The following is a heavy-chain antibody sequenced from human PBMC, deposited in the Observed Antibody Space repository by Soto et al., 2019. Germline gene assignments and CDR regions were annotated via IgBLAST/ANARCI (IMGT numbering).Heavy chain of an antibody. CDR1: GGSISSGDYY. CDR2: IYYSGST. V-gene: IGHV4-30-4*01. Sequence: SETLSLTCTVSGGSISSGDYYWSWIRQPPGKGLEWIGYIYYSGSTYYNPSLKSRVTISVDTSKNQFSLKLSSVTAADTAVYYCARGGDTAREYYYYYYGMDAWGQGTTVTVSS. D-gene: IGHD5-18*01. J-gene: IGHJ6*02. CDR3: ARGGDTAREYYYYYYGMDA.